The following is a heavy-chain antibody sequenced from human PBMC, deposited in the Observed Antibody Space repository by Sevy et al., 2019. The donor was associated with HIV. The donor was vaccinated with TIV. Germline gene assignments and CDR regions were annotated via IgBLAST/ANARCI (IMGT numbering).Heavy chain of an antibody. CDR2: NNHSGST. CDR3: ARGKSEGGMYYFDY. J-gene: IGHJ4*02. V-gene: IGHV4-34*01. CDR1: GGSFSGYY. D-gene: IGHD3-16*01. Sequence: SETLSLTCAVYGGSFSGYYWSWIRQPPGKGLEWIGENNHSGSTNYNPTLKSRVTISVDTSKNQFSLKLSSVTAADTAVYYCARGKSEGGMYYFDYWGQGTLVTVSS.